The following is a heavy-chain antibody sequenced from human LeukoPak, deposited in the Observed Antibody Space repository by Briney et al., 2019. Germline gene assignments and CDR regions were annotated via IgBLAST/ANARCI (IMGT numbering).Heavy chain of an antibody. CDR2: MYYRGHT. Sequence: SQTLSLTRAVSGGSITSGGYSWSWIRQPPGKALEWIGYMYYRGHTYYNPSLKSRVTISLDSSKNQFSLKLNSVTAADTAVYYCARSRGVTGYTIRYFDLWGRGALVTVSS. CDR3: ARSRGVTGYTIRYFDL. J-gene: IGHJ2*01. D-gene: IGHD3-9*01. CDR1: GGSITSGGYS. V-gene: IGHV4-30-2*01.